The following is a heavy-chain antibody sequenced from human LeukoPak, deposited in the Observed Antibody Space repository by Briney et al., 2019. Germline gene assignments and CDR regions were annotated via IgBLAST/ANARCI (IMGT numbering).Heavy chain of an antibody. J-gene: IGHJ4*02. Sequence: SETLSLTCTVSGYSISSGYYWGWIRQPPGKGLEWIGSIYHSGSTYYNPSLKSRVTISVDTSKNQFSLKLSSVTAADTAVYYCARSRGQQLVSPFDYWGQGTLVTVSS. V-gene: IGHV4-38-2*02. D-gene: IGHD6-13*01. CDR3: ARSRGQQLVSPFDY. CDR1: GYSISSGYY. CDR2: IYHSGST.